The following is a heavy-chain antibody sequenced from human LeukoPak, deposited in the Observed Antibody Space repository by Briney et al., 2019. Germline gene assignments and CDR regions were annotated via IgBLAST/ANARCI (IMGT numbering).Heavy chain of an antibody. CDR1: GFTFSDYY. D-gene: IGHD3-3*01. V-gene: IGHV3-23*01. Sequence: GGSLRLSCAASGFTFSDYYMSWIRQAPGKGLEWVSAISGSGGNTYYADSVKGRFTISRDNSKNTLYLQMNSLRAADTALYYCAKNHYDFWSGYGDWGQGTLVTVSS. CDR2: ISGSGGNT. J-gene: IGHJ4*02. CDR3: AKNHYDFWSGYGD.